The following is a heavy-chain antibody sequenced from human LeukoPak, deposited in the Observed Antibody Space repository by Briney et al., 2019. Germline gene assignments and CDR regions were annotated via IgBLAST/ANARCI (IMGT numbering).Heavy chain of an antibody. CDR2: INTNTGNP. Sequence: ASVKVTCNASGYTFTSYAMNWVRQAPGQGLEWMGWINTNTGNPTYAQGFTGRSVFSLDTSVSTAYLQISSLKAEDTAVYYCARDGYNFDYWGQGTLVTVSS. CDR1: GYTFTSYA. V-gene: IGHV7-4-1*02. J-gene: IGHJ4*02. D-gene: IGHD5-24*01. CDR3: ARDGYNFDY.